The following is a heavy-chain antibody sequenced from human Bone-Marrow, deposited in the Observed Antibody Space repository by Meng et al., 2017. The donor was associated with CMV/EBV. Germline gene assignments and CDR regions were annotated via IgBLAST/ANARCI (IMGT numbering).Heavy chain of an antibody. D-gene: IGHD3-3*01. CDR1: GGSISSYY. J-gene: IGHJ5*02. V-gene: IGHV4-59*01. Sequence: GSLRLSCTVSGGSISSYYWSWIRQPPGKGLEWIGYIYYSGSTNYNPSLKSRVTISVDTFKNQFSLKLSSVTAADTAVYYCAREERWAYYDFWSGRNGNWFDPWGQGTLVTVSS. CDR3: AREERWAYYDFWSGRNGNWFDP. CDR2: IYYSGST.